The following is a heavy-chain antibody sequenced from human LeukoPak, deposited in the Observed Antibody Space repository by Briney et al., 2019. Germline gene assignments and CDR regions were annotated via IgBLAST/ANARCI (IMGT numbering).Heavy chain of an antibody. Sequence: KPSQTLSLTCTVSGGSISSGDYYWSWIRRPPGKGLEWIGYIYYSGSTYYNPSLKSRVTISVDTSKNQFSLKLSSVTAADTAVYYCARPLGYCSSTSCYGWFDPWGQGTLVTVSS. J-gene: IGHJ5*02. CDR2: IYYSGST. CDR3: ARPLGYCSSTSCYGWFDP. V-gene: IGHV4-30-4*01. D-gene: IGHD2-2*01. CDR1: GGSISSGDYY.